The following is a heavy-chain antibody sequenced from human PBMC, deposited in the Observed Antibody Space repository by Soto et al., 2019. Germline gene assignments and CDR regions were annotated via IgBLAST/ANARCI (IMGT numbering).Heavy chain of an antibody. CDR3: ARRPHCSGGICYYGLDN. V-gene: IGHV1-8*01. CDR1: GYTFTNSD. CDR2: MNPASGHA. J-gene: IGHJ4*02. D-gene: IGHD2-15*01. Sequence: QVQLVQSGAEVKKPGASVKVSCKASGYTFTNSDINWVRQAPGQGLEWMGWMNPASGHAAYAQKFQGRVTLTTSTSTSTVYMEMRSLGSEDTAVYYCARRPHCSGGICYYGLDNWGQGTLVTVSS.